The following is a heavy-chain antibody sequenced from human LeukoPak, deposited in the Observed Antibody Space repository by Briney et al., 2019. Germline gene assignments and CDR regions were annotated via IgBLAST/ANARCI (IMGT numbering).Heavy chain of an antibody. V-gene: IGHV4-34*01. CDR2: INHSGST. CDR3: ARGRISSGGSCYGIDY. Sequence: PSETLSLTCAVYGGSFSGYYWSWIRQPPGKGLEWIGEINHSGSTNYNPSLKSRVTISVDTSKNQFSLKLSSVTAADMAVYYCARGRISSGGSCYGIDYWGQGTLVTVSS. J-gene: IGHJ4*02. D-gene: IGHD2-15*01. CDR1: GGSFSGYY.